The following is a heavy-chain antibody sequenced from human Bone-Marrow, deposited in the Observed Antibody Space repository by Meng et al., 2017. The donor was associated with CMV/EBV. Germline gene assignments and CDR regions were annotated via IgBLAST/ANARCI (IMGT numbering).Heavy chain of an antibody. V-gene: IGHV4-4*02. Sequence: TCAVSGASISSNNWWSWVRQHPGKGLEWIGEIYHSGSDNYNPSLNSRVTISVDKSKNQLSLKVTSMTAADTAVYYCARDLGTVAPGYWGQGTLVTVSS. D-gene: IGHD4-23*01. CDR2: IYHSGSD. J-gene: IGHJ4*02. CDR1: GASISSNNW. CDR3: ARDLGTVAPGY.